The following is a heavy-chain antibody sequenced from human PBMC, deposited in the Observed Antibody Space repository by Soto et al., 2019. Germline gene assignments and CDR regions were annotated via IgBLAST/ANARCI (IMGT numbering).Heavy chain of an antibody. V-gene: IGHV3-53*01. CDR2: IYSDGTT. CDR1: GFTVSSNY. J-gene: IGHJ3*02. D-gene: IGHD2-15*01. CDR3: ARYCNSGNCNSNYAFDI. Sequence: EVQLVESGGGLIQPGGSLRLSCAGSGFTVSSNYMSWVRQAPGKGLEWVSIIYSDGTTYYADSVKGRFTISRDNSKNTLYLQMNSLRNDDTAVYYCARYCNSGNCNSNYAFDIWGQGTMVTVSS.